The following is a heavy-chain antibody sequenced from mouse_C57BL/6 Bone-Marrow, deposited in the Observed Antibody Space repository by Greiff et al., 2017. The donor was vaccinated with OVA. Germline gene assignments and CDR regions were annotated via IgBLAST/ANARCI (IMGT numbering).Heavy chain of an antibody. J-gene: IGHJ4*01. V-gene: IGHV6-3*01. D-gene: IGHD2-1*01. Sequence: EVQLQESGGGLVQPGGSMKLSCVASGFTFSNYWMNWVRQSPEKGLEWVAQIRLKSDNYATHYAESVKGRFTISRDDSKSSVYLQMNNLRAEDTGIYYCTGDGNYFYYAMDYWGQGTSVTVSS. CDR3: TGDGNYFYYAMDY. CDR1: GFTFSNYW. CDR2: IRLKSDNYAT.